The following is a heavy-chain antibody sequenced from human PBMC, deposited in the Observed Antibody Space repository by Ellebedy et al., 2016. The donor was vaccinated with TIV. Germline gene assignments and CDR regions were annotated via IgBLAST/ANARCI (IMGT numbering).Heavy chain of an antibody. CDR3: ARDLGVSDY. V-gene: IGHV4-61*01. Sequence: SETLSLXXSVSGDSVNRGSSHWSWIRQPPGKGLEWIGYIYFSGSTRYNPSLKSRVSISVDTSKNQFSLRLSSVTAADTAVYYCARDLGVSDYWGQGTLVTVSS. J-gene: IGHJ4*02. CDR1: GDSVNRGSSH. CDR2: IYFSGST. D-gene: IGHD2-21*01.